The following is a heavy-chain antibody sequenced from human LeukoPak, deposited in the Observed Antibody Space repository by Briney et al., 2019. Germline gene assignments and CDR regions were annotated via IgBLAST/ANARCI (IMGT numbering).Heavy chain of an antibody. CDR3: ASAPLGSTRP. V-gene: IGHV3-21*01. Sequence: NSGGSLRLSCAASGFTFSNYNMNWVRQAPGKGLEWVSSISSSSSSINYADSLKGRFTISRDNAKNSLYLQMNSLRAEDTAVYYCASAPLGSTRPWGQGTLVTVSS. D-gene: IGHD1-26*01. CDR1: GFTFSNYN. CDR2: ISSSSSSI. J-gene: IGHJ5*02.